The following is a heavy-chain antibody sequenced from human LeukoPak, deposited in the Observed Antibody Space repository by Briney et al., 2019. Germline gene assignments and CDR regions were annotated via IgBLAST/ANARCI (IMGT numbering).Heavy chain of an antibody. CDR3: ARGFSTSLDY. CDR1: GFTFSSYA. D-gene: IGHD2-2*01. J-gene: IGHJ4*02. CDR2: ISYDGSNK. Sequence: PGGSLRLSCAASGFTFSSYAMHWVRQAPGKGLEWVAVISYDGSNKYYADSVKGRFTISRDNSKNTLYLQTNSLRAEDTAVYYCARGFSTSLDYWGQGTLVTVSS. V-gene: IGHV3-30*01.